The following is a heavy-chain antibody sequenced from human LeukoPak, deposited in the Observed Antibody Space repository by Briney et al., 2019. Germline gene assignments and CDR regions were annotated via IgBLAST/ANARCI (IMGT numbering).Heavy chain of an antibody. V-gene: IGHV3-23*01. CDR1: GFIFSSYV. D-gene: IGHD2-15*01. J-gene: IGHJ4*02. Sequence: GGSLRLSCEASGFIFSSYVMRWVRQAPGKGLEWVSSISVGGGDTFTADSVKGRFTISRDNSKNTLYLQMNSLRAEDTAVYYCAKTPGGHCGGGSCYIVYWGQGTPVTVSS. CDR3: AKTPGGHCGGGSCYIVY. CDR2: ISVGGGDT.